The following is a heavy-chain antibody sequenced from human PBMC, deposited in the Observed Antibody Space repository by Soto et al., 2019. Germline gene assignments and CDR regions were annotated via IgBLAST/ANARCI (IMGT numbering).Heavy chain of an antibody. D-gene: IGHD3-22*01. CDR2: INHSGST. V-gene: IGHV4-34*01. J-gene: IGHJ4*02. CDR3: ARVKQGYYDSSGYYTH. CDR1: GGSFSGYY. Sequence: PSETRSLTCAVYGGSFSGYYWSWIRQPPGKGLEWIGEINHSGSTNYNPSLKSRVTISVDTSKNQFSLKLSSVTAADTAVYYCARVKQGYYDSSGYYTHWGQGTLVTVSS.